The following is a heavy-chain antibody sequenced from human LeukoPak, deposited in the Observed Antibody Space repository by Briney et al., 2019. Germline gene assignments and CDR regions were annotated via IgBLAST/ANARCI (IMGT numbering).Heavy chain of an antibody. CDR3: ALCSRAFDI. CDR1: GGSFSGYY. J-gene: IGHJ3*02. CDR2: INHSGST. V-gene: IGHV4-34*01. D-gene: IGHD2-2*01. Sequence: PSESLSLTCAVYGGSFSGYYWSWIRQPPGKGLEWIGEINHSGSTNYNPSLKSRVTISVDTSENQFSLKLSSVTATDTAVYYCALCSRAFDIWGQGTMVTVSS.